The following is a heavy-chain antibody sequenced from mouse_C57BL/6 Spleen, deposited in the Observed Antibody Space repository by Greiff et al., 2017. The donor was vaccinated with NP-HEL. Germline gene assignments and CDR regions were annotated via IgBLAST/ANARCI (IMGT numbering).Heavy chain of an antibody. J-gene: IGHJ2*01. CDR3: ARPDTGNMDY. CDR1: GYTFTSYW. D-gene: IGHD5-2*01. V-gene: IGHV1-50*01. CDR2: IDPSDSYT. Sequence: QVQLQQSGAELVKPGASVKLSCKASGYTFTSYWMQWVKQRPGQGLEWIGEIDPSDSYTNYNQKFKGKATLTVDTSSSTAYMQLSSLTSEDSAVYYCARPDTGNMDYWGQGTTLTVSS.